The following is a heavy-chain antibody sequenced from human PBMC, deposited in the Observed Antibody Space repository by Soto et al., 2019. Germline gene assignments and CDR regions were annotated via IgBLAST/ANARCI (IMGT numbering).Heavy chain of an antibody. Sequence: PSEPLPITCTVSGVYISQYYWNWIRQSPERGLEWIGYISYTGATMYNPSLKSRVTISRDTSKNQFSLKLSSVAAADTAVYFCAKEHWGSFDFWGQGALVTVSS. CDR2: ISYTGAT. CDR3: AKEHWGSFDF. J-gene: IGHJ4*02. D-gene: IGHD3-10*01. CDR1: GVYISQYY. V-gene: IGHV4-59*01.